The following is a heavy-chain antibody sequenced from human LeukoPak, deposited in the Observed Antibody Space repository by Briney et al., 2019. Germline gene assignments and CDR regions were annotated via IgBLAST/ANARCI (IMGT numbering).Heavy chain of an antibody. J-gene: IGHJ4*02. V-gene: IGHV3-30*04. D-gene: IGHD2-2*01. CDR3: ARDYCSSTSCFPDY. Sequence: GGSLRLSCAASGFTFSSYAMHWVRQAPGKGLEWVAVISYDGSNKYYADSVKGRFTISRDNSKNTLYLQMNSLRAEDTAVYYCARDYCSSTSCFPDYWGQETLVTVSS. CDR2: ISYDGSNK. CDR1: GFTFSSYA.